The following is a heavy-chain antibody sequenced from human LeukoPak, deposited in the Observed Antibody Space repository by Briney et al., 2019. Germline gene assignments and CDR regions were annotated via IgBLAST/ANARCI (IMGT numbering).Heavy chain of an antibody. CDR1: GGSINDYC. Sequence: SETLSLTCTVSGGSINDYCWTWIRQAPGKGLEWLGYISNSGTTDYNASLKRRVTMSVDTSKNEFSLKVTSVTAADTAMYYCARVVRGAVTSNCFDPWGQGTLVTVSS. J-gene: IGHJ5*02. CDR2: ISNSGTT. V-gene: IGHV4-59*01. D-gene: IGHD4-17*01. CDR3: ARVVRGAVTSNCFDP.